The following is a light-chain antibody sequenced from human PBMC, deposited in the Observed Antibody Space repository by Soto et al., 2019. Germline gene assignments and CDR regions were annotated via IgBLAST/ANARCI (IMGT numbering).Light chain of an antibody. CDR1: ENIGSDY. J-gene: IGKJ1*01. CDR2: DAS. V-gene: IGKV3-20*01. CDR3: QQYYRSPET. Sequence: VVLTQSPDTLSLTPGERATLSCRASENIGSDYLAWYQHKPGQPPSLLIFDASSRAPGIPDRFTGGGSGTEFTLTINRLEPEDFEVYFCQQYYRSPETFGQGTKVDIK.